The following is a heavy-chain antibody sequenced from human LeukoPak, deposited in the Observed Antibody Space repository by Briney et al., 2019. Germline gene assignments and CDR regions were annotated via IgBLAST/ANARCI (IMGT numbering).Heavy chain of an antibody. CDR2: INPKSGGT. CDR1: GYTFTNYY. J-gene: IGHJ4*02. V-gene: IGHV1-2*02. Sequence: GASVKVSCKTSGYTFTNYYMHWVRQGPGLGFEWLGWINPKSGGTFYPQKFQGRLTMTRDTSISTAYMELSRLGSDDTAVYYCVPSANYYYFDYWGQGTLVTVSS. D-gene: IGHD4/OR15-4a*01. CDR3: VPSANYYYFDY.